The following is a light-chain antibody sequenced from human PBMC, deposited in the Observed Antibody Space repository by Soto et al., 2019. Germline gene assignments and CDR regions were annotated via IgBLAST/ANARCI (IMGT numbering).Light chain of an antibody. CDR1: QSVSSN. J-gene: IGKJ5*01. V-gene: IGKV3-15*01. CDR3: QQYNNWPLT. Sequence: EIVMTQSPATLSVSPGERATLSCRASQSVSSNLAWYQQKPGQAPRLLIYGASTRATGSPARFSGSGSGTEFTLTISSLQSEDFAVYYCQQYNNWPLTFGRGTRLEIK. CDR2: GAS.